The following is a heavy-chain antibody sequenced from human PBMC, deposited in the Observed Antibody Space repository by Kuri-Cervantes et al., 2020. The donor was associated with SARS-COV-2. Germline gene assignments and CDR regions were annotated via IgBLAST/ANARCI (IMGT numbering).Heavy chain of an antibody. J-gene: IGHJ4*02. D-gene: IGHD5-18*01. Sequence: SEILSLTCTVSGGSISSSSYYWGWIRQPPGKGLEWIGSIYYSGSTYYNPSLKSRVTISVDTSKNQFSLKLSSVTAADTAVYYCARLGGGYSYGCDYWGQGTLVTVSS. CDR3: ARLGGGYSYGCDY. V-gene: IGHV4-39*07. CDR1: GGSISSSSYY. CDR2: IYYSGST.